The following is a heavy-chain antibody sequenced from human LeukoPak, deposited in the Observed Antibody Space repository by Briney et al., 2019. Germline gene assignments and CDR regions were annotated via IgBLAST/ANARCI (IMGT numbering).Heavy chain of an antibody. CDR1: GGSISTGGYF. D-gene: IGHD2-2*01. CDR3: ARRLTQYDCFDP. Sequence: SETLSLTCTVSGGSISTGGYFWGWIRQPPGKELEWIGSIHSSGSTYYSPPLRSRVTISADTSKNQFSLKLNFVTAADTALYYCARRLTQYDCFDPWGQGILVTVSS. CDR2: IHSSGST. J-gene: IGHJ5*02. V-gene: IGHV4-39*01.